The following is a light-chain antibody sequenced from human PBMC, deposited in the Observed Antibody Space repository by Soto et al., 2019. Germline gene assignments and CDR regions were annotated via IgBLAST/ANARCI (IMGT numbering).Light chain of an antibody. Sequence: DIQMTQSPSSLSASVGDRVTITCRASQDISNYLAGYQQKPGKVPKLLIYGASTLQSGVPSRFSGSGSGTDFTLTISSLQTEAVATYYCQNYNRAPWTFGQGTKVESK. J-gene: IGKJ1*01. CDR2: GAS. V-gene: IGKV1-27*01. CDR1: QDISNY. CDR3: QNYNRAPWT.